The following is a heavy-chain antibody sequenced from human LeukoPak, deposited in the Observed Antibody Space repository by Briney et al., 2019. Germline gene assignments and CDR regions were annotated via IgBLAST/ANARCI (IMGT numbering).Heavy chain of an antibody. J-gene: IGHJ2*01. CDR3: ARSGRDLAAWGRYWYFDL. D-gene: IGHD6-6*01. CDR2: IYYSGRP. CDR1: VGSISSSSYY. Sequence: SETLSLTCTVSVGSISSSSYYWGWIRQPPGKGLEWNGSIYYSGRPYYNPSLKSQVTISVDSSKNQFSLKLSSVSAADTSVYYCARSGRDLAAWGRYWYFDLWGRGTLVTVSS. V-gene: IGHV4-39*01.